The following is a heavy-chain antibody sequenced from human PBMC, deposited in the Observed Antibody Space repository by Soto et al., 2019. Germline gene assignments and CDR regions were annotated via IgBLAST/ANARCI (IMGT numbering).Heavy chain of an antibody. J-gene: IGHJ4*02. Sequence: QVQLVESGGGVVQPGRSLRLSCAASGFTFTDFAMHWVRQTPGKGLEWVAAISPDSTNKKYEDSVKGRFTISRDNSKNTLYLEVDSLRSEDAAVYYCAKDPSRGEHFDHWGQGTRVTVSS. CDR2: ISPDSTNK. CDR3: AKDPSRGEHFDH. D-gene: IGHD3-10*01. CDR1: GFTFTDFA. V-gene: IGHV3-30*18.